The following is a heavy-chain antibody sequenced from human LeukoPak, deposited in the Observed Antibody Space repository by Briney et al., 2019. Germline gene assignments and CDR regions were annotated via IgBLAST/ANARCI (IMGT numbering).Heavy chain of an antibody. CDR3: ARGVAARSRSGFDY. J-gene: IGHJ4*02. V-gene: IGHV1-8*03. D-gene: IGHD6-6*01. CDR2: MNPNSGNT. Sequence: GESLKISCKASGYTFTSYDINWVRQATGQGLEWMGWMNPNSGNTGYAQKFQGRVTITRNTSISTAYMELSSLRSEDTAVYYCARGVAARSRSGFDYWGQGTLVTVSS. CDR1: GYTFTSYD.